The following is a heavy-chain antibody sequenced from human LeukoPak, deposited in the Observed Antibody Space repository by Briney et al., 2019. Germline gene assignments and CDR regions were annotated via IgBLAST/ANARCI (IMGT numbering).Heavy chain of an antibody. J-gene: IGHJ1*01. V-gene: IGHV4-34*01. CDR2: INHSGST. D-gene: IGHD5-12*01. CDR1: GGSFSGYY. CDR3: ARDLRGYEYFQH. Sequence: PSETLSLTCAVYGGSFSGYYWSWIRQPPGKGLEWIGEINHSGSTNYNPSLKSRVTISVDTSKNQFSLKLSSVTAADTAVYYCARDLRGYEYFQHWGQGTLVTVSS.